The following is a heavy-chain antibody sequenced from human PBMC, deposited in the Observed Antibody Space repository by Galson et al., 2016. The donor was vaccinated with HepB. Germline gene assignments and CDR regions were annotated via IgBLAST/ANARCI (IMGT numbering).Heavy chain of an antibody. D-gene: IGHD3-9*01. Sequence: SLRLSCAGSGFTFSDYSMNWVRQAPGKGLEWVASISTGSSHIYYADSLKGRFTVSRDNAKNSMFLQMNSLRGEDTAMYFCARYSLPYDALDIWGQGTMVNVSS. V-gene: IGHV3-21*01. J-gene: IGHJ3*02. CDR1: GFTFSDYS. CDR3: ARYSLPYDALDI. CDR2: ISTGSSHI.